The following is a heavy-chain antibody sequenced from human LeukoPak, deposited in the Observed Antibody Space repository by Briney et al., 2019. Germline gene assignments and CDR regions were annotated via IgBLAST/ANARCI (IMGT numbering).Heavy chain of an antibody. CDR3: ARSNGFGMDV. V-gene: IGHV3-74*01. CDR2: IKRDGSGA. D-gene: IGHD2-8*01. Sequence: GGSLRLSCSASGFTFSRYAMHWVRQGPGKGLVWVSRIKRDGSGATYADSVKGRVTISRDNAKNTLYLQMNSLRAEDTAVYYCARSNGFGMDVWGQGTTVTVSS. CDR1: GFTFSRYA. J-gene: IGHJ6*01.